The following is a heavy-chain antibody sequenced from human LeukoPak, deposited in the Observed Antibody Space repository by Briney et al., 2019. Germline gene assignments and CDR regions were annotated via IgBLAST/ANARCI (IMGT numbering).Heavy chain of an antibody. CDR2: ISSSSSYI. CDR3: ARDAVGATISYYYYMDV. Sequence: GGSLRLFCAASGFTFSSYSMNWVRQAPGKGLEWVSSISSSSSYIYYADSVKGRFTISRDTSKNTLYLQMNSLRAEDTAVYYCARDAVGATISYYYYMDVWGKGTTVTVSS. V-gene: IGHV3-21*01. J-gene: IGHJ6*03. D-gene: IGHD1-26*01. CDR1: GFTFSSYS.